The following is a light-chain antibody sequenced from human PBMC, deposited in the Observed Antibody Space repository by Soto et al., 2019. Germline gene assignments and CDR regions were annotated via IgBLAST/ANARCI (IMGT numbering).Light chain of an antibody. Sequence: MTQSRSSMSVAPGERANLSCRASQSLRSSLAWYQQKPGQAPRLLIYSASTRVTGIPTRFSGRGSGTEFTLTITSLQSEDFAVYYCQQYNSWPLTFGGGTKVDI. V-gene: IGKV3-15*01. CDR3: QQYNSWPLT. J-gene: IGKJ4*01. CDR2: SAS. CDR1: QSLRSS.